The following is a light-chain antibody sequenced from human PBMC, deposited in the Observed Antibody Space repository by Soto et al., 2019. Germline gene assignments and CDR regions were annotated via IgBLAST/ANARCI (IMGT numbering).Light chain of an antibody. CDR3: QQYNSYPLT. Sequence: DIQVTQSPSTLSASVGDRVTITCRASQSISNWLAWLQQKPGQAPKLLIYKASSLESGVPSRFSGSGSGTEFTLTISSLQPDDFATYYCQQYNSYPLTFGGGTKVDIK. CDR2: KAS. J-gene: IGKJ4*01. CDR1: QSISNW. V-gene: IGKV1-5*03.